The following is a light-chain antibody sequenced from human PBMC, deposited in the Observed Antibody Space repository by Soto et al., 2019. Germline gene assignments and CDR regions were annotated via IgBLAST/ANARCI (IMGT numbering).Light chain of an antibody. J-gene: IGKJ3*01. Sequence: EFVLTQSPDTLSLPPGERATLSYRASQTVTSSNVAWYQQKPGQAPRPLVYGPSTRATGVPDRVSGSGSGTDFALTINSLEPEDLVVYYCQQYGGSLPVTFGPGTKVEIK. CDR3: QQYGGSLPVT. CDR1: QTVTSSN. V-gene: IGKV3-20*01. CDR2: GPS.